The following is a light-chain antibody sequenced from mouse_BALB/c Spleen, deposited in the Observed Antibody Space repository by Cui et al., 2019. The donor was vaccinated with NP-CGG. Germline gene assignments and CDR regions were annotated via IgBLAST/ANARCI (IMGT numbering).Light chain of an antibody. CDR2: STS. Sequence: QIVLTQSLAIMSASLGEEITLTCSASSSVSYMHWYQQKSGTSPKLLIYSTSNLASGVPSRFSGSGSGTFYSLTISSVEAEDAADYYCHQWSSYPWTFGGGTKLEIK. V-gene: IGKV4-80*01. J-gene: IGKJ1*01. CDR3: HQWSSYPWT. CDR1: SSVSY.